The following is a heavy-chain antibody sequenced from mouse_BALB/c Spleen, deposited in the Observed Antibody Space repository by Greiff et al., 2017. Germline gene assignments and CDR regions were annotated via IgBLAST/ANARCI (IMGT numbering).Heavy chain of an antibody. J-gene: IGHJ4*01. CDR2: ISSGGST. V-gene: IGHV5-6-5*01. D-gene: IGHD2-4*01. CDR1: GFTFSSYA. Sequence: EVQLVESGGGLVKPGGSLKLSCAASGFTFSSYAMSWVRQTPEKRLEWVASISSGGSTYYPDSVKGRFTISRDNARNILYLQMSSLRSEDTAMYYCARGGFDYDSPMDYWGQGTSVTVSS. CDR3: ARGGFDYDSPMDY.